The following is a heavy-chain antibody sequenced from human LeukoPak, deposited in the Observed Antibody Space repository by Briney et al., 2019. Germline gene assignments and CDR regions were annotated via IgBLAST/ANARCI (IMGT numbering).Heavy chain of an antibody. Sequence: SVKVSCKASGYTFTGYYMHRVRQAPGQGLEWMGWINPNSGGTNYAQKFQGRVTMTRDTSISTAYMELSRLRSDDTAVYYCARAYERQLANNWFDPWGQGTLVTVSS. CDR1: GYTFTGYY. CDR3: ARAYERQLANNWFDP. J-gene: IGHJ5*02. CDR2: INPNSGGT. D-gene: IGHD6-13*01. V-gene: IGHV1-2*02.